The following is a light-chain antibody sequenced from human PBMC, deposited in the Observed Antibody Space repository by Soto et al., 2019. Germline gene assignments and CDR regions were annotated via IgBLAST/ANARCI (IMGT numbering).Light chain of an antibody. J-gene: IGLJ1*01. CDR3: QVWDSSSDHYV. CDR2: GNR. Sequence: QSVLTQPPSVSGAPGQSVTVSCSGDSSSIGAGYAVSWYQHSPGTAPRLLIYGNRNRPSGVPERFSASKSGTSASLTIAGLQAEDEADYYCQVWDSSSDHYVFGTGTKLTVL. V-gene: IGLV1-40*01. CDR1: SSSIGAGYA.